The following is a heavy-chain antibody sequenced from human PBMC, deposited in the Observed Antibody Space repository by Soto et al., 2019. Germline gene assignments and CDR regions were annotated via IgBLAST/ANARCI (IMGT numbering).Heavy chain of an antibody. CDR2: IYYSGST. CDR1: GGSISSSSYY. D-gene: IGHD1-1*01. CDR3: ARRATGTYAFDI. Sequence: SETLSLTCTVSGGSISSSSYYWGWIRQPPGKGLEWIGSIYYSGSTYYNPSLKSRITISVDTSKNHFSLKLSSVTAADTAVYYCARRATGTYAFDIWGQGTMVTVSS. J-gene: IGHJ3*02. V-gene: IGHV4-39*01.